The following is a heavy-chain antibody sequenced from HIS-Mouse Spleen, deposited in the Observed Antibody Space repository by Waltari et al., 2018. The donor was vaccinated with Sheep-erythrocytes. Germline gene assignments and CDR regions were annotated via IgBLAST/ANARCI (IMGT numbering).Heavy chain of an antibody. J-gene: IGHJ5*02. CDR3: AHVSENYDFWSGYYGYNWFDP. D-gene: IGHD3-3*01. CDR2: IYWDDDK. CDR1: GFSLSTSGVG. V-gene: IGHV2-5*02. Sequence: QITLKESGPTLVKPTQTLTLTCTFSGFSLSTSGVGVGWIRQPPGKALEWLALIYWDDDKRYSPDLKGRLTITNDTSKNQVVLKMTNMDPVDTATYYCAHVSENYDFWSGYYGYNWFDPWGQGTLVTVSS.